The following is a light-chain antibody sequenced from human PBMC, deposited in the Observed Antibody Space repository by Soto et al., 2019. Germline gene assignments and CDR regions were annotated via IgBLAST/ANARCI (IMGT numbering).Light chain of an antibody. J-gene: IGKJ1*01. CDR1: QSVLYSSNNKNY. CDR2: WAS. CDR3: QQYYSTPRT. V-gene: IGKV4-1*01. Sequence: DIVMTQSPDSLAVSLGERATINCKSSQSVLYSSNNKNYLAWYQQKPGQPPRLLIYWASTRDSGVPDRISGSGSGTDFTLTISSLQAEDVAVYYCQQYYSTPRTFGQGTKVEI.